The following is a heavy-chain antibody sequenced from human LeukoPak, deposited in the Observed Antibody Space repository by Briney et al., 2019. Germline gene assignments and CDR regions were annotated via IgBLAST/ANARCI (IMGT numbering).Heavy chain of an antibody. J-gene: IGHJ4*02. Sequence: GGSLRLSCAASGFTFSDSYMTWIRQAPGKGLEWVSYISNSGSSIYYADSVKGRFTTSRDNAKSSLYLQMNSLRAEDTAVYYCARFRNYYDSSGYYPTYYFDYWGQGTLVTVSS. CDR1: GFTFSDSY. V-gene: IGHV3-11*04. CDR2: ISNSGSSI. D-gene: IGHD3-22*01. CDR3: ARFRNYYDSSGYYPTYYFDY.